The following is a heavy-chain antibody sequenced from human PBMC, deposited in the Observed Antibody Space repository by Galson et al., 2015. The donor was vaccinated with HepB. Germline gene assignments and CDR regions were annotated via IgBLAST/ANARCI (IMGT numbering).Heavy chain of an antibody. CDR2: IIPIFGTA. Sequence: SVKVSCKASGGTFSSYAISWVRQAPGQGLEWMGGIIPIFGTANYAQKFQGRVTITADESTSTAYMELSSLRSEDTAVYYCARGSERYYYDSSGYAGAFDIWGQGTMVTVSS. J-gene: IGHJ3*02. CDR3: ARGSERYYYDSSGYAGAFDI. V-gene: IGHV1-69*13. CDR1: GGTFSSYA. D-gene: IGHD3-22*01.